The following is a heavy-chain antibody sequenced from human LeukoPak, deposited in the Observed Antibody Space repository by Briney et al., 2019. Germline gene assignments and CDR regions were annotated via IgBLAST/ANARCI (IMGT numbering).Heavy chain of an antibody. Sequence: NPSETLSLTCTVSGGSISSYYWSWIRQPPGKGLEWIGYIYYSGSTNYNPSLKSRVTISVDTSKNQFSLKLSSVTAADTAVYYCAKDRYSSSWYWFDPWGQGTLVTVSS. CDR3: AKDRYSSSWYWFDP. V-gene: IGHV4-59*01. CDR2: IYYSGST. CDR1: GGSISSYY. D-gene: IGHD6-13*01. J-gene: IGHJ5*02.